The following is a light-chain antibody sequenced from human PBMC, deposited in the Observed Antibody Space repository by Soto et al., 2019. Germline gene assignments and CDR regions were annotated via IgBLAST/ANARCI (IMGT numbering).Light chain of an antibody. CDR3: SSYAGSNTVV. Sequence: QSALTQPPSASGSPGQSVTISCTGTSSDVGSYNYVSWYQLHPGKAPTLMIYEVTKRPSGVPDRFSGSKSGNTASLTVSGLQAEDEADYYCSSYAGSNTVVFGGGTKLTVL. CDR2: EVT. CDR1: SSDVGSYNY. V-gene: IGLV2-8*01. J-gene: IGLJ2*01.